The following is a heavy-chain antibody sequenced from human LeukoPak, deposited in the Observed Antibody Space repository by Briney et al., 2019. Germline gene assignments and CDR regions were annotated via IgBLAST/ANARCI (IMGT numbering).Heavy chain of an antibody. CDR3: AREGYSYGYGMDV. D-gene: IGHD5-18*01. Sequence: GGSLRLSCAASGFRFSDYYMSWIRQAPGKGLEWVSYISSSSTIYYADSVKGRFTISRDNAKNSLYLQMNSLRDEDTAVYYCAREGYSYGYGMDVWGQGTTVTVSS. CDR2: ISSSSTI. V-gene: IGHV3-69-1*01. J-gene: IGHJ6*02. CDR1: GFRFSDYY.